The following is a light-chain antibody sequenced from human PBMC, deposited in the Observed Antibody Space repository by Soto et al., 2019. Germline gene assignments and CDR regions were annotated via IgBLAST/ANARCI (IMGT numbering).Light chain of an antibody. Sequence: DIQMTQSPSSLSASVGDRVTITCRASQGISNYLAWYQQKPGEVPKLLIYAASTLQSGVPSRFSGSGSGTDFTLTISSLQPEDVATDYGQKLNSAPFTFGPGTKVELK. V-gene: IGKV1-27*01. CDR2: AAS. J-gene: IGKJ3*01. CDR3: QKLNSAPFT. CDR1: QGISNY.